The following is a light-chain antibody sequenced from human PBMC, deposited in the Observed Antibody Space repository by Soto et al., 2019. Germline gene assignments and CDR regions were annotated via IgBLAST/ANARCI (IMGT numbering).Light chain of an antibody. Sequence: QSALTQPASVSGSPGQSITISCTGTSTDVGSYNLVTWYQQHPGKVPKLIIHEGSKRPSGVPDRFSGSKSGTSASLAITGLQAEDEGDYYCQSYDSTLSARYVFGTGTKLTVL. J-gene: IGLJ1*01. CDR3: QSYDSTLSARYV. CDR2: EGS. CDR1: STDVGSYNL. V-gene: IGLV2-14*02.